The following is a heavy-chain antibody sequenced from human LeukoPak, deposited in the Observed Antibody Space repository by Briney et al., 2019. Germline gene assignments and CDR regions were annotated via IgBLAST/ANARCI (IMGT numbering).Heavy chain of an antibody. J-gene: IGHJ4*02. V-gene: IGHV3-23*01. Sequence: SGGSLRLSCAASGFTFSSYAMSWVRQAPGKGLEWVSAISGSGGSTYYADSVKGRFTISRDNSKNTLYLQMNSLRAEDTAVYYCARETTVTARHYYFDYWGQGTLVTVSS. CDR1: GFTFSSYA. CDR3: ARETTVTARHYYFDY. D-gene: IGHD4-11*01. CDR2: ISGSGGST.